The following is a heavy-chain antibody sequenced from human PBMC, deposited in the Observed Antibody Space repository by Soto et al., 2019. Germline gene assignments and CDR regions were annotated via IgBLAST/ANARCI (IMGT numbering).Heavy chain of an antibody. CDR2: ISWNSGSI. V-gene: IGHV3-9*01. CDR1: GFTFDDYA. D-gene: IGHD3-22*01. J-gene: IGHJ5*02. Sequence: EVQLVESGGGFVQPGRSLRLSCAASGFTFDDYAMHWVRQAPGKGLEWVSGISWNSGSIGYADSVKGRFTISRDNAKNSLYLQMNSLRAEDTALYYCAKGGHYYDSSGYYFNWFDPWGQGTLVTVSS. CDR3: AKGGHYYDSSGYYFNWFDP.